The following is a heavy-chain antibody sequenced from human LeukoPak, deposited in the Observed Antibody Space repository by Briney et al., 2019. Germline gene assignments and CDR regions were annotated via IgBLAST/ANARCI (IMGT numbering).Heavy chain of an antibody. D-gene: IGHD5-24*01. CDR3: AKDVEATITSGGYYFDF. J-gene: IGHJ4*02. CDR1: GFTLSSYA. V-gene: IGHV3-23*01. CDR2: ISGRGGGT. Sequence: GGSLRLSCVASGFTLSSYAMSWVRQAPGKGLEWVAAISGRGGGTFYPDSVKGRFTISTDTSTNTLYLQMNSLRAADTAVYYCAKDVEATITSGGYYFDFWGQGTLVTVSS.